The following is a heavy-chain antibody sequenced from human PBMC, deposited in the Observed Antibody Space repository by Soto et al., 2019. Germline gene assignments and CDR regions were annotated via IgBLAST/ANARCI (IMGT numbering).Heavy chain of an antibody. Sequence: GGSLRLSCAASGFTVSSNYMSWVRQAPGKGLEWVSVIYSGGSTYYADSVKGRFTISRDNSKNTLYLQMNSLRAEDTAVYYCARGAVVVADAPGHWGQGTLVTVYS. V-gene: IGHV3-53*01. CDR3: ARGAVVVADAPGH. CDR2: IYSGGST. J-gene: IGHJ4*02. CDR1: GFTVSSNY. D-gene: IGHD2-15*01.